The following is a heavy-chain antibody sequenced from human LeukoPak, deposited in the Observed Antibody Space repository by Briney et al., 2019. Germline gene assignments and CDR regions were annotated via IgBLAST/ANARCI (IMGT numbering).Heavy chain of an antibody. V-gene: IGHV3-21*01. CDR1: GFTFSSYS. D-gene: IGHD6-13*01. CDR3: ARDPSVKGSSWYRGDYFDY. J-gene: IGHJ4*02. CDR2: ISSSSSYI. Sequence: GGSLRLSCAASGFTFSSYSMNWVRQAPGKGLEWVSSISSSSSYIYYADSVKGRFTISRYNAKNSLYLQMNSLRAEDTAVYYCARDPSVKGSSWYRGDYFDYWGQGTLVTVSS.